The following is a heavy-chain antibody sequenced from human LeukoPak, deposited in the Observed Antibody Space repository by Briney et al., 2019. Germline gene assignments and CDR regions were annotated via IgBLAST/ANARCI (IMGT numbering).Heavy chain of an antibody. CDR1: GFTFSSYS. CDR2: ISSSSTI. Sequence: GGSLRLSCAASGFTFSSYSMNWVRQAPGKGLEWVSYISSSSTIYYADSVKGRFTISRDNAKNSLYLQMNSLRAEDTAVYYCAKEEGIAAPLGYWGQGTLVTVSS. CDR3: AKEEGIAAPLGY. D-gene: IGHD6-13*01. J-gene: IGHJ4*02. V-gene: IGHV3-48*01.